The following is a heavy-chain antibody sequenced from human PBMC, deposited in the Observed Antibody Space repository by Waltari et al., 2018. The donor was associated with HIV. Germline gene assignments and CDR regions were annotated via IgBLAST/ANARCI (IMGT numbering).Heavy chain of an antibody. V-gene: IGHV3-53*01. CDR3: ARMKRSYGSGQSRYFYFGMDV. D-gene: IGHD3-10*01. CDR2: LYTEGRT. J-gene: IGHJ6*02. CDR1: GFSVSDIY. Sequence: EVQLVESGGGLVQPGGSLRLSCAASGFSVSDIYMSWVRLVPGKGLQWVSVLYTEGRTQYMDSVKGRFTIFRDDSKNTLYLQMNSLRVDDTAIYYCARMKRSYGSGQSRYFYFGMDVWGQGTTVIISS.